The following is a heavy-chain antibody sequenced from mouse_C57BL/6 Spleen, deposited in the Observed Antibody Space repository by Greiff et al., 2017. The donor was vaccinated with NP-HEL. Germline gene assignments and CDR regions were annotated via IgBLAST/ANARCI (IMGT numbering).Heavy chain of an antibody. Sequence: EVMLVESEGGLVQPGSSMKLSCTASGFTFSDYYMAWVRQVPEKGLEWVANINYDGSSTYYLDSLKSRFIISRDNAKNILYLQMSSLKSEDTATYYCARECSNYGYFDYWGQGTTLTVSS. CDR3: ARECSNYGYFDY. D-gene: IGHD2-5*01. V-gene: IGHV5-16*01. J-gene: IGHJ2*01. CDR1: GFTFSDYY. CDR2: INYDGSST.